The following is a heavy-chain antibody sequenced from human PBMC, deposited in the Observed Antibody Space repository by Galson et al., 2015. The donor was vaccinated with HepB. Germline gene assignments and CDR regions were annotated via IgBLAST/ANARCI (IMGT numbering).Heavy chain of an antibody. J-gene: IGHJ6*03. D-gene: IGHD1-26*01. Sequence: SVKVSCKASGYTFTSYDINWVRQATGQGLEWMGWMNPNSGNTGYAQKFQGRVTMTRNTSISTAYMELSSLRSEDTAVYYCERGPGIVGASHYYYYYMDVWGKGTTVTVSS. CDR1: GYTFTSYD. CDR3: ERGPGIVGASHYYYYYMDV. V-gene: IGHV1-8*01. CDR2: MNPNSGNT.